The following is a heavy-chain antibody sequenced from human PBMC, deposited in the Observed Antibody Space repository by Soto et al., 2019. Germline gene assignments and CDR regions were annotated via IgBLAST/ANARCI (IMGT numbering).Heavy chain of an antibody. CDR2: ISYDGSNK. Sequence: PGGSLRLSCAASGFTFSSYAMYWVRQAPGKGLEWVAVISYDGSNKYYADSVKGRFTISADKSIQTAYLQWGSLKASDSALYYCARGKYSSPRGGLDVWGQGTPVTVSS. V-gene: IGHV3-30-3*01. J-gene: IGHJ6*02. D-gene: IGHD4-4*01. CDR1: GFTFSSYA. CDR3: ARGKYSSPRGGLDV.